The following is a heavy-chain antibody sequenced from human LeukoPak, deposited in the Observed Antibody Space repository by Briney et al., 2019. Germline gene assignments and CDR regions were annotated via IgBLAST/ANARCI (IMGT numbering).Heavy chain of an antibody. V-gene: IGHV3-23*01. D-gene: IGHD1-1*01. CDR2: ISDSGGST. J-gene: IGHJ4*02. Sequence: GGSLRLSCAASGFTFSSYAMSWVRQAPGKGLEWVSAISDSGGSTYYADSVKSRFSISRDNSKNTLYLQMNSLRAEDTAVYYCAKDLGERDATTYYFDYWGQGSLVTVSS. CDR1: GFTFSSYA. CDR3: AKDLGERDATTYYFDY.